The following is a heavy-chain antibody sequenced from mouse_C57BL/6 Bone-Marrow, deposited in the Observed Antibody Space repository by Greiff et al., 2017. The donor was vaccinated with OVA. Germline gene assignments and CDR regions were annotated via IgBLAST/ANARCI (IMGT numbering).Heavy chain of an antibody. V-gene: IGHV3-6*01. J-gene: IGHJ1*03. CDR2: ISYDGSN. CDR1: GYSITSGYY. CDR3: ARGNYFDV. Sequence: ESGPGLVKPSQSLSLTCSVTGYSITSGYYWNWIRQFPGNKLEWMGYISYDGSNNYNPSLKNRISITRDTSKNQFFLKLNSVTTEDTATYYCARGNYFDVWGTGTTVTVSS.